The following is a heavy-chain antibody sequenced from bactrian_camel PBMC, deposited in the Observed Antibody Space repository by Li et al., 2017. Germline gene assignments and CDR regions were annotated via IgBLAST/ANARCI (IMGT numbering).Heavy chain of an antibody. CDR2: IRRDGGET. J-gene: IGHJ4*01. V-gene: IGHV3S45*01. D-gene: IGHD6*01. Sequence: HVQLVESGGGSVQAGGSLRLSCKVSGLSRGSNCVGWYRLPPGRAPAEREGIAAIRRDGGETWYAASVKGRFTISQDYAKNTMYLQMNSLKTEDTAVYYCAPAGRSYVDIKCRARLGQGTQVTVS. CDR1: GLSRGSNC.